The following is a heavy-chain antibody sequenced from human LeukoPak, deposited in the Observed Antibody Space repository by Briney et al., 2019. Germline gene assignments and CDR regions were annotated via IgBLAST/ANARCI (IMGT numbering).Heavy chain of an antibody. CDR1: GGSISSYY. V-gene: IGHV4-59*01. CDR3: ARQRGSSLDAFDI. CDR2: IYYSGST. J-gene: IGHJ3*02. Sequence: PSETLSLTCTVSGGSISSYYWSWIRQPPGKGLEWIGHIYYSGSTNYNPSLKSRVTISVDTSKNQFSLKLSSVTAADTAVYYCARQRGSSLDAFDIWGQGTMVTVSS. D-gene: IGHD6-13*01.